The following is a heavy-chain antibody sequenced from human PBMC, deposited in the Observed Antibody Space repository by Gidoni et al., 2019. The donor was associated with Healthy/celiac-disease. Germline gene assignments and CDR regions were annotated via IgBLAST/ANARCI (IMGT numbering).Heavy chain of an antibody. CDR2: IWYDGSNK. Sequence: QVQLVESGGGVVQHGRSLRLSCAASGFTFSSYGMHWVRQAPGKGLEWVAVIWYDGSNKYYADSVKGRFTISRDNSKNTLYLQMNSLRAEDTAVYYCARGPGGWYLGLGGHADVLPDYWGQGTLVTVSS. CDR3: ARGPGGWYLGLGGHADVLPDY. CDR1: GFTFSSYG. J-gene: IGHJ4*02. V-gene: IGHV3-33*01. D-gene: IGHD6-19*01.